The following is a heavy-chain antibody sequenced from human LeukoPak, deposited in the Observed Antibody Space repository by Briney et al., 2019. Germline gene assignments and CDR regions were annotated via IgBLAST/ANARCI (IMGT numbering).Heavy chain of an antibody. Sequence: PGGSLRLSCAASGFTFSSYWMSWVRQAPGKGLEWVANIKQDGSEKYYVDSVKGRFTISRDNAKNSLYLQMNSLRAEDTAVYYCAEATTEQWLVLDYWGQGTLVTVSS. D-gene: IGHD6-19*01. CDR2: IKQDGSEK. CDR3: AEATTEQWLVLDY. V-gene: IGHV3-7*01. J-gene: IGHJ4*02. CDR1: GFTFSSYW.